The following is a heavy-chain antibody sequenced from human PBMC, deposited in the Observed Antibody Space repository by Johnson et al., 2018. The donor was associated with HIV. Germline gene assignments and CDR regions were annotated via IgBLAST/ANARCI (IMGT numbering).Heavy chain of an antibody. CDR2: ISYDGSNK. D-gene: IGHD6-13*01. J-gene: IGHJ3*02. Sequence: QVQLVESGGGLVQPGRSLRLSCAASGFTFSSFALHWVCQAPGKGLEWVALISYDGSNKYYADSVQGRFTISRDNAKNTLYLQMNSLRAEDTAVYYCARDRAAAGTDALDIWGQGTMVTVSS. CDR1: GFTFSSFA. CDR3: ARDRAAAGTDALDI. V-gene: IGHV3-30*04.